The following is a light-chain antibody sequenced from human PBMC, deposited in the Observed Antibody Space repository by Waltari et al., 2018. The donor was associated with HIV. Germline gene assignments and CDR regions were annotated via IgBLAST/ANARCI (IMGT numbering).Light chain of an antibody. V-gene: IGLV3-1*01. J-gene: IGLJ2*01. CDR3: QAWDRSTTVV. CDR2: QDD. Sequence: SYELTQPPSVSVSPGQTARITCSGNKLGDKYACWYQQKPGQSPVLVMYQDDRRHAGIPELFSSSNSGNTATLTISGTQAMDEADYYCQAWDRSTTVVFGGGTKVTVL. CDR1: KLGDKY.